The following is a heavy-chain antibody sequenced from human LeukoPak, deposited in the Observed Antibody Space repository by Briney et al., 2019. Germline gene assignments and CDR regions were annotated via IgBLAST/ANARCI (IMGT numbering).Heavy chain of an antibody. CDR3: ANVGGTGWGFFDY. CDR1: GFTFTSYA. V-gene: IGHV3-23*01. CDR2: ISGSGGHT. Sequence: GGSLRLSCAASGFTFTSYAMSWVRQAPGNGLEWVSVISGSGGHTYYADSVKGRFTISRDNSKNTLYLQMNSLRVEDTAVYYCANVGGTGWGFFDYWGQGTLVTVSS. D-gene: IGHD6-19*01. J-gene: IGHJ4*02.